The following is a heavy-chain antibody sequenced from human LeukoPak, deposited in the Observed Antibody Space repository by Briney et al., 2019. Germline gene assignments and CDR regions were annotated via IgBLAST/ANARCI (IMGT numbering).Heavy chain of an antibody. CDR1: GFTFDDYA. Sequence: GGSLRLSCAASGFTFDDYAMHWFRQAPGKGLECVANIKEDGSEEYYVDSVKGRFSISRDNAKNSLYLQMNSLRAEDTAVYYCARDWLAGNPYHAFDLWGKGTMVTVSS. CDR3: ARDWLAGNPYHAFDL. J-gene: IGHJ3*01. V-gene: IGHV3-7*01. CDR2: IKEDGSEE. D-gene: IGHD3-22*01.